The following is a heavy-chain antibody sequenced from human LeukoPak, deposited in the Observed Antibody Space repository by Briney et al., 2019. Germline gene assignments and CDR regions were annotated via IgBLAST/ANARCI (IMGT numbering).Heavy chain of an antibody. CDR2: INPAGSST. CDR3: ARAIGGTYGAFEI. Sequence: GGSLRLSCAASGFTFSAFWMHWVRQTPGKGLVWVSRINPAGSSTYYADSVKGRFTISRDNAKNTLYLQMNSLRDEDTAVYYCARAIGGTYGAFEIWGQGTMVTVSS. CDR1: GFTFSAFW. V-gene: IGHV3-74*01. D-gene: IGHD1-26*01. J-gene: IGHJ3*02.